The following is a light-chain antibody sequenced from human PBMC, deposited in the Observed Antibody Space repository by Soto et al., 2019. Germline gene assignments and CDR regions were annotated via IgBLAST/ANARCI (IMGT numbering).Light chain of an antibody. CDR2: DVS. J-gene: IGLJ3*02. V-gene: IGLV2-14*01. CDR1: SSDVGGYNY. CDR3: SSHTSGSTLGV. Sequence: QSALTQPASGSGSPGQSITISCSGTSSDVGGYNYVSWYQQQPGKAPKHMIYDVSNRPSGVSNRFSGSKSGNTASLTLSGLQAEDEHDYYCSSHTSGSTLGVVGGGTEPAVL.